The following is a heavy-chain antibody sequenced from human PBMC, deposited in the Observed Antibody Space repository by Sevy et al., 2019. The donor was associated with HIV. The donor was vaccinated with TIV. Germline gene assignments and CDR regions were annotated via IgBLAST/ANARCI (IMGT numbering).Heavy chain of an antibody. Sequence: GESLKISCQGSGYSFTSHWIAWVRQMPGKGLERMGIIYPDDSDTRYSPSFQGQVTFSADKSIFTAYLQWSSLKASDTAIYYCATSRSGYFDGSGYYIYWGQGTQVTVSS. CDR1: GYSFTSHW. CDR3: ATSRSGYFDGSGYYIY. D-gene: IGHD3-22*01. J-gene: IGHJ4*01. CDR2: IYPDDSDT. V-gene: IGHV5-51*01.